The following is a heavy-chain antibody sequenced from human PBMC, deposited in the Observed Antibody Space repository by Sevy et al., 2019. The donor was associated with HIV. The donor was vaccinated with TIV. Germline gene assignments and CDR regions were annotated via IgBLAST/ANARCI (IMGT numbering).Heavy chain of an antibody. CDR1: GFTFSSYA. J-gene: IGHJ4*02. V-gene: IGHV3-23*01. CDR3: AKALENDTYSGTYSPFGN. CDR2: ISGSGGGT. D-gene: IGHD1-26*01. Sequence: GGSLRLSCAASGFTFSSYAMSWVRQAPRRGLEWVSSISGSGGGTYFADSVKGRFTISRDNSKNTVYLQMNTLRAGDTAVYYCAKALENDTYSGTYSPFGNWGLGTLVTVSS.